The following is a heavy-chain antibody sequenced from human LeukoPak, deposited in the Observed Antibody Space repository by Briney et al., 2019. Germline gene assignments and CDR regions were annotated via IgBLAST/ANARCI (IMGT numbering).Heavy chain of an antibody. J-gene: IGHJ4*02. CDR1: GFNFDSNA. CDR3: AKTITSWGRLDY. D-gene: IGHD2-2*01. Sequence: GGSLRLSCAAYGFNFDSNAMSWLRQAPGKGLEWVSAISGSGGSTYYADSVKGRFTISRENSKNTLYLQMNSLRAEDTAIYYCAKTITSWGRLDYWGQGTLVTVSS. V-gene: IGHV3-23*01. CDR2: ISGSGGST.